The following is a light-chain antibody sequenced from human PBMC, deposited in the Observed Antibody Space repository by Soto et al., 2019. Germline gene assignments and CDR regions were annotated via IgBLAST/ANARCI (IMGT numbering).Light chain of an antibody. V-gene: IGLV1-44*01. CDR2: SNY. CDR3: SAWDARLNGYV. J-gene: IGLJ1*01. CDR1: SSNIGSKT. Sequence: SVLSQPPSASGTPGQRVTISCSGSSSNIGSKTVNWYQQLPGTAPKLLIYSNYQRPSGVPDRFSGSKSGTSASLAISGLQSEDEADYYCSAWDARLNGYVFGTGTKVTVL.